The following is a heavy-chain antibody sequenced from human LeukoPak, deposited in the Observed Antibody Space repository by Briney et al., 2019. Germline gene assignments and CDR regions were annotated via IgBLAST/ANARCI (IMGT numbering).Heavy chain of an antibody. J-gene: IGHJ4*02. CDR2: IYSGGNT. CDR3: ARDPTGATDY. Sequence: PGGSLRLSCAASGFTVSKNYMSWVRPAPGKGLEWVSVIYSGGNTYYADSVKGRCTISRDNSKNTLYLQMNSLRAEDTAVYYCARDPTGATDYWGQGTLVTVSS. CDR1: GFTVSKNY. V-gene: IGHV3-53*01. D-gene: IGHD1-1*01.